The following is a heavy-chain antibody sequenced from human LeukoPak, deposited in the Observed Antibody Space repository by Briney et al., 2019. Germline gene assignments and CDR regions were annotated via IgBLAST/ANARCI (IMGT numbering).Heavy chain of an antibody. V-gene: IGHV3-30*02. CDR1: GFTFSSSA. CDR3: AREGMYCSSTSCSDALDI. D-gene: IGHD2-2*01. J-gene: IGHJ3*02. Sequence: GGSLRLSCAASGFTFSSSAMHWVRQAPGKGLEWVAFVRYDGSNKYYADSVKGRFTISRDNSKNTLYLQMNSLRAEDTAVYYCAREGMYCSSTSCSDALDIWGQGTMVTVSS. CDR2: VRYDGSNK.